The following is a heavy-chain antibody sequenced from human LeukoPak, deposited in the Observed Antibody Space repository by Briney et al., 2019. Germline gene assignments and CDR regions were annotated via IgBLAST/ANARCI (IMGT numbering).Heavy chain of an antibody. CDR3: ASAPMWFGELFGSYYMDV. CDR1: GGSLSGYY. CDR2: INHSGST. Sequence: PSETLSLTCAVYGGSLSGYYWSWIRQPPGKGLEWIGEINHSGSTNYNPSLKSPVTISVDTATNQFSLKLSSGTAAETAVYYCASAPMWFGELFGSYYMDVWGKGTTVTISS. D-gene: IGHD3-10*01. J-gene: IGHJ6*03. V-gene: IGHV4-34*01.